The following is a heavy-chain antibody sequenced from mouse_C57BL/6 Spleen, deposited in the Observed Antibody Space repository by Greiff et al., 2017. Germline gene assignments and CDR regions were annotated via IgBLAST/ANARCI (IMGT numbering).Heavy chain of an antibody. CDR3: ARSEGLRPYYFDY. CDR2: IDPSDSYT. Sequence: VQLQQPGAELVRPGTSVKLSCKASGYTFTSYWMHWVKQRPGQGLEWIGVIDPSDSYTNYNQKFKGKATLTVDTSSSTAYMQLSSLTSEDSAVYYCARSEGLRPYYFDYWGQGTTLTVSS. V-gene: IGHV1-59*01. D-gene: IGHD2-4*01. J-gene: IGHJ2*01. CDR1: GYTFTSYW.